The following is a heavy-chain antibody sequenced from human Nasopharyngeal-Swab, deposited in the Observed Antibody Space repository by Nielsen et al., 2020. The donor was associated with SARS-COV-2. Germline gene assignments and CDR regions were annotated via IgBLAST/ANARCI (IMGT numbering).Heavy chain of an antibody. CDR1: GFTFDDYA. CDR2: ISGDGGST. J-gene: IGHJ4*02. V-gene: IGHV3-43*02. Sequence: GGSLRLSCAASGFTFDDYAMHWVRQAPGKGLEWVSLISGDGGSTYYADSVKGRFTISRDNSKNTLYLQMNSLRAEDTAVYYCQREGPVSYSSGWYFTPDLNGSFDYWGQGTLVTVSS. D-gene: IGHD6-19*01. CDR3: QREGPVSYSSGWYFTPDLNGSFDY.